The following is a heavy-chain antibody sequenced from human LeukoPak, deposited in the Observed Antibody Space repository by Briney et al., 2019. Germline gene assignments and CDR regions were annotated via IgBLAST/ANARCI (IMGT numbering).Heavy chain of an antibody. CDR2: INTNSGVT. V-gene: IGHV1-2*02. CDR3: TRDRLSKWFDP. Sequence: ASVKVSCEASGLTFTGVNYIHWVRPAPGQGPAWMGWINTNSGVTDYARKFQGRVTMTRDTSISTAYMELYRLTSDDTAMYYCTRDRLSKWFDPWGQGTLVTVSS. CDR1: GLTFTGVNY. J-gene: IGHJ5*02. D-gene: IGHD5-12*01.